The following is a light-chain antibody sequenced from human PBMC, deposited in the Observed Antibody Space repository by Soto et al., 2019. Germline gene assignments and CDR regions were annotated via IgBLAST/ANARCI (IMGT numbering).Light chain of an antibody. Sequence: EIVLTQSPGTLSLSPGERATLSCRASHSVSSSYLAWYQQKPGQAPRLLIYGASSRATGIPDRFSGSGSGTDFTLTISRLEAGDFAVYYCQQYGSSPPITFGQGTRLEIK. CDR3: QQYGSSPPIT. CDR2: GAS. J-gene: IGKJ5*01. V-gene: IGKV3-20*01. CDR1: HSVSSSY.